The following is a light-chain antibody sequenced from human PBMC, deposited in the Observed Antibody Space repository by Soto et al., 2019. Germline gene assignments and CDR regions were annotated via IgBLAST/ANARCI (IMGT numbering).Light chain of an antibody. V-gene: IGKV1-5*03. CDR2: KAY. CDR1: QTISSW. Sequence: DIQMTQSPSTLSGSVGDRVTITCRASQTISSWLAWYQQKPGKAPKLLIYKAYTLKSGVPSRFSGSGSGTEFTLTIGSLQPDDFATYYCQHYNSYSEAFGQGTKVDIK. J-gene: IGKJ1*01. CDR3: QHYNSYSEA.